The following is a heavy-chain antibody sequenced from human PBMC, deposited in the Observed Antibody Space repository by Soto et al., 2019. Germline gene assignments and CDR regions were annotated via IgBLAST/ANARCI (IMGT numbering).Heavy chain of an antibody. J-gene: IGHJ4*02. CDR3: ARDSGAKLSSS. CDR2: IVPIYRTA. Sequence: SVKVSCKASGDTFSSYRFNWVRQARGQGLEWLGGIVPIYRTADYAQKFQGRVTITADESTRTVYMELSSLKSQDTALYYCARDSGAKLSSSWGQGTLVTVSS. V-gene: IGHV1-69*13. D-gene: IGHD6-13*01. CDR1: GDTFSSYR.